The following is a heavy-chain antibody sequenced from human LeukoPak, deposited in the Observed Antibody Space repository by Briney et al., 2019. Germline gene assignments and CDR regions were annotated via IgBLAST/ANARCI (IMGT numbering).Heavy chain of an antibody. J-gene: IGHJ5*02. CDR3: ARTYRSSWYVSARVHWFDP. Sequence: PSETLSLTCAVSGYSISSGYYWGWIRQPPGKGLEWIGSIYYSGSTYYNPSLKSRVTISVDTSKNQFSLKLSSVTAADTAVYYCARTYRSSWYVSARVHWFDPWGQGTLVTVSS. CDR2: IYYSGST. CDR1: GYSISSGYY. V-gene: IGHV4-38-2*01. D-gene: IGHD6-13*01.